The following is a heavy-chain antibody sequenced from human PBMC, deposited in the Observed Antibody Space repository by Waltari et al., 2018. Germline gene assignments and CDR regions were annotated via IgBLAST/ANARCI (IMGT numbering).Heavy chain of an antibody. CDR3: AKDYSSSSHYFDY. D-gene: IGHD6-6*01. CDR2: ISWNSGSI. CDR1: GFTFDYSA. Sequence: EVPLVESGVGLVPPGRSLRLSCAASGFTFDYSALPWARQAPGKGLEWVSGISWNSGSIGYADSVKGRFTISRDNAKNYLYLQMNSLRAEDTALYYCAKDYSSSSHYFDYWGQGTLVTVSS. V-gene: IGHV3-9*01. J-gene: IGHJ4*02.